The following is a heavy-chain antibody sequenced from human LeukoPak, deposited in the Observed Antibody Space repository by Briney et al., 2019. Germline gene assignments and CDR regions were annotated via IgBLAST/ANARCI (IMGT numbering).Heavy chain of an antibody. CDR3: ARDCSGGTCYSGWGYYYGMDV. J-gene: IGHJ6*02. D-gene: IGHD2-15*01. V-gene: IGHV3-48*04. Sequence: PGGSLRLSCAASGFTFSTYSMNWVRQAAGKGLEWVSYISSSSSTIYYADSVKGRFTISRDNAKNSLYLQMNSLRAEDTAVYYCARDCSGGTCYSGWGYYYGMDVWGQGTTVTVSS. CDR2: ISSSSSTI. CDR1: GFTFSTYS.